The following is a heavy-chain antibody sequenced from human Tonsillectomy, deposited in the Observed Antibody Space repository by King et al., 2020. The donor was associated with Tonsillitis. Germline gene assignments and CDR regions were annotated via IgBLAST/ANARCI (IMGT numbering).Heavy chain of an antibody. Sequence: VQLVESGGGLVQPGGSLRLSCAASGFTVSNNYMSWVRQAPGKGLEWVSVIYNGGSTYYADSVKGRFTISRRNSKNTLYLQMNSLRAEDTAVYYCASGAAYYYYGMDVWGQGTTVTVSS. J-gene: IGHJ6*02. CDR2: IYNGGST. CDR3: ASGAAYYYYGMDV. CDR1: GFTVSNNY. V-gene: IGHV3-53*04. D-gene: IGHD1-26*01.